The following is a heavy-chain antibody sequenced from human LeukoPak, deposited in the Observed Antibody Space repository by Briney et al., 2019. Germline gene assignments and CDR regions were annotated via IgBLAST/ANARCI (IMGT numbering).Heavy chain of an antibody. J-gene: IGHJ4*02. CDR2: IYSDGNT. Sequence: GGSLRLSCAASGFTFSSYAMSWVRQAPGKGLEWVSVIYSDGNTYYADSVKGRFTISRDNSKNTLYLQMNSLRAEDTAVYYCATGDYWGQGTLVTVSS. CDR3: ATGDY. CDR1: GFTFSSYA. V-gene: IGHV3-53*01.